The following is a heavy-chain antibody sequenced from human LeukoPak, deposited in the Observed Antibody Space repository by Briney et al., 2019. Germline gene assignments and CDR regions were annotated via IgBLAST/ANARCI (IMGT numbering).Heavy chain of an antibody. CDR2: IKSKTDGGTT. D-gene: IGHD3-3*01. J-gene: IGHJ3*02. CDR1: GFTFSNAW. CDR3: TTDLLFLEWSHAFDI. V-gene: IGHV3-15*01. Sequence: PGGSLRLSCAASGFTFSNAWMSWVRQAPGKGLEWVGRIKSKTDGGTTDYAAPVKGRFTISRDDSKNTLYLQMNSLKTEDTAVYYCTTDLLFLEWSHAFDIWGQGTMVTVSS.